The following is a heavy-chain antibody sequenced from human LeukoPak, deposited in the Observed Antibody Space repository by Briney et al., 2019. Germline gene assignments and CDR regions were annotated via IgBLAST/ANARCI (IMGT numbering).Heavy chain of an antibody. D-gene: IGHD3-9*01. CDR3: ARGSLTGRTGYDFVS. CDR1: GGSIISYY. Sequence: SSETLSLTCTVSGGSIISYYWSWLRQPPGKGLEWIGYIYYSGNTNYNPSLKSRVTISLDTSRNQFSLKLSSVTAADTAVYYCARGSLTGRTGYDFVSWGQGTLVTVSS. CDR2: IYYSGNT. V-gene: IGHV4-59*01. J-gene: IGHJ4*02.